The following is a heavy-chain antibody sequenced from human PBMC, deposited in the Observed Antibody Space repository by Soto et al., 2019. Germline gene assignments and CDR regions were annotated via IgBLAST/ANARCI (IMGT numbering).Heavy chain of an antibody. J-gene: IGHJ3*02. D-gene: IGHD3-22*01. CDR2: IKQGGSEK. CDR1: GFTFSSYW. CDR3: ARAVYYDSSDDAFDI. V-gene: IGHV3-7*03. Sequence: GSLRLSCAASGFTFSSYWMSWVRQAPGKGLEWVANIKQGGSEKYYVDSVKGRFTISRDNAKNSLYLQMNSLRAEDTAVYYCARAVYYDSSDDAFDIWGQGTMVTVSS.